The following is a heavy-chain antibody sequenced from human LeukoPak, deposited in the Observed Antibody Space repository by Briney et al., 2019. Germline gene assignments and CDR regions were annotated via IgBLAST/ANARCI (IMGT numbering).Heavy chain of an antibody. Sequence: SGGSLRLSCEASGFTFSSYAMSWVRQAPGKGLEWVSSISSSSSYIYYADSVKGRFTVSRDNAKNSLYLQMNSLRAEDTAVYYCARAGYSSAEIDYWGQGTLVTVSS. D-gene: IGHD6-19*01. V-gene: IGHV3-21*01. J-gene: IGHJ4*02. CDR2: ISSSSSYI. CDR1: GFTFSSYA. CDR3: ARAGYSSAEIDY.